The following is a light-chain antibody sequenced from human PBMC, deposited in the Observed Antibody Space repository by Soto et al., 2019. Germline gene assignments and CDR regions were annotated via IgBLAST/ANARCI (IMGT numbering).Light chain of an antibody. CDR1: TSDVGGYNY. Sequence: QSALTQPRSVSGSPGQSVTISCTGTTSDVGGYNYVSWYQHHPGKAPKLIIYDVTERPSGVPDRFSGSKSGNTAFLTISGLQAEDEADYYCCSYAGTYSWVFGGGTQLTVL. CDR3: CSYAGTYSWV. J-gene: IGLJ7*01. V-gene: IGLV2-11*01. CDR2: DVT.